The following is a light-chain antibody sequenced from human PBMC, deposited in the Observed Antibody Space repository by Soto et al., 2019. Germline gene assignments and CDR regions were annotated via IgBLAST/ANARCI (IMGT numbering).Light chain of an antibody. CDR1: QSVSARY. Sequence: EILLTQSPCTLALSPGERATLSCRASQSVSARYLGWYQQKPGQAPRLLIYGASTRATGIPARFSGSGSGTEFTLTISSLQSEDFEIYYCQQYNNWPRTFGQGTKVDIK. V-gene: IGKV3-15*01. CDR3: QQYNNWPRT. CDR2: GAS. J-gene: IGKJ1*01.